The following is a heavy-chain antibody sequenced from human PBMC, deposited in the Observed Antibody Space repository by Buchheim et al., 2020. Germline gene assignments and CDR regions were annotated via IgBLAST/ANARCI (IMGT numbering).Heavy chain of an antibody. CDR1: EFTFSNSI. CDR2: MSYDGYSK. D-gene: IGHD1-26*01. Sequence: LVESGGDVVQPGGSLRLSCSVSEFTFSNSIIHWVRQAPGKGLEGVTAMSYDGYSKYYADSVKGRFTISRDSSKNARVVQMDSLRPEDTGVYYCAREGGTSGTCGYFDIWGRGTL. V-gene: IGHV3-30-3*01. J-gene: IGHJ2*01. CDR3: AREGGTSGTCGYFDI.